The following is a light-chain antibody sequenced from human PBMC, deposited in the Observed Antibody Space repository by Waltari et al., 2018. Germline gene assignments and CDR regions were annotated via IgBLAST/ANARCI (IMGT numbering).Light chain of an antibody. V-gene: IGKV4-1*01. CDR1: QSGFYSPYNQNC. Sequence: DIVMTQSPDSLAVSLGERATIKCKSSQSGFYSPYNQNCLAWDQQKPGQPPELLFYWASTRESGVPDRFSGSGSGTDFTLTISSLQPEDVATYYCQKYNSAPLTFGGGTKVEIK. CDR3: QKYNSAPLT. J-gene: IGKJ4*01. CDR2: WAS.